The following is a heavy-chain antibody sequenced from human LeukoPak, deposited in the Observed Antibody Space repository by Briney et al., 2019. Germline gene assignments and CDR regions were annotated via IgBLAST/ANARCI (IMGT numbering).Heavy chain of an antibody. CDR1: GFTVSSNY. V-gene: IGHV3-66*01. CDR2: IYSGGST. Sequence: GGSLRLSCAASGFTVSSNYMSWVRQAPGKGLEWVSVIYSGGSTYYADSVKGRFTISRDNSKNTLYLQMNSLRAEDTAVYYCARMDTMVRGNYGMDVWGQGTTVTVSS. D-gene: IGHD3-10*01. J-gene: IGHJ6*02. CDR3: ARMDTMVRGNYGMDV.